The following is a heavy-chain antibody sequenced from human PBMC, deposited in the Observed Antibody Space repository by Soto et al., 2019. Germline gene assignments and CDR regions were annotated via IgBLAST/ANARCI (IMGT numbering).Heavy chain of an antibody. Sequence: QVQLVQSGAEVKKPGASVNVSCKASGYTFSDYNIHWVRQAPGRGLEWMGWINPKNGVTNYAQKLQARVTMTRDTSITTAHMALSRLRYGDTAVYYCALMFYYASSGHSSFAPWGQGTRVTVSS. CDR2: INPKNGVT. V-gene: IGHV1-2*02. D-gene: IGHD3-22*01. CDR1: GYTFSDYN. J-gene: IGHJ5*02. CDR3: ALMFYYASSGHSSFAP.